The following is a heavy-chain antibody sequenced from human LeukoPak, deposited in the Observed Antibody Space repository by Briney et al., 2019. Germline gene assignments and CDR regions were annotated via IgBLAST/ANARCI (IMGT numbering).Heavy chain of an antibody. D-gene: IGHD1-26*01. Sequence: AGGSLRLSCAASGFTFSSYEMNWVRQAPGKGLEWLSYISSSSGTTIYYADSVKGRFTISRDNAKNSLYLQMNSLRAEDTAVYYCARGGSYGSLLDYWGQGILATVSS. V-gene: IGHV3-48*03. J-gene: IGHJ4*02. CDR1: GFTFSSYE. CDR2: ISSSSGTTI. CDR3: ARGGSYGSLLDY.